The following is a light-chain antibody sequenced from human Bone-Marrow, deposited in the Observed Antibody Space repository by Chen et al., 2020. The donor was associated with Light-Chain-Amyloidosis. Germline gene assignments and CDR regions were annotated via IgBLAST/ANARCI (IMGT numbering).Light chain of an antibody. Sequence: QSALTQPRSVSGSPGQSVTISCTGTSSDIGGYDYVSWYQPYPGTAPKLIIYDVNKRPSGVPDRFSASKSANTASLTISGLQADDEAEYHCCAYAGTYTWLFGGGTRLTVL. CDR1: SSDIGGYDY. CDR3: CAYAGTYTWL. J-gene: IGLJ3*02. CDR2: DVN. V-gene: IGLV2-11*02.